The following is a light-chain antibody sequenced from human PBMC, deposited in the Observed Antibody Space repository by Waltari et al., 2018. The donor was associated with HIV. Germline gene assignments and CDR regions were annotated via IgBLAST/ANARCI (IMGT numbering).Light chain of an antibody. CDR2: YDS. CDR1: NIERKS. CDR3: QVWDSSSDHVV. V-gene: IGLV3-21*04. J-gene: IGLJ2*01. Sequence: SSVLTQPPSVSVAPGKTAMITCGGNNIERKSVHWYQQKAGQAPVLLIYYDSDRPSGIPERFSGSNSGNTATLTISRVGDGDEADYYCQVWDSSSDHVVFGGGTKLTVL.